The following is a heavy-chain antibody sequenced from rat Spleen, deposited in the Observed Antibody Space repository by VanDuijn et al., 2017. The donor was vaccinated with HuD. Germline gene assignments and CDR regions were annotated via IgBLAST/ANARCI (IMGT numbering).Heavy chain of an antibody. CDR2: ISYDGGGT. J-gene: IGHJ3*01. D-gene: IGHD1-2*01. Sequence: EVQVVESGGGLVQPVGSLKLSCAASGFTFSDYYMAWVRQAPTKGLEWVASISYDGGGTYYRDSVKGRFTISRNNAKSSLYLQMDSLRSEDTATYYCTRHFSPADYYSSFPVLYWGQGTLVTVSS. V-gene: IGHV5-20*01. CDR1: GFTFSDYY. CDR3: TRHFSPADYYSSFPVLY.